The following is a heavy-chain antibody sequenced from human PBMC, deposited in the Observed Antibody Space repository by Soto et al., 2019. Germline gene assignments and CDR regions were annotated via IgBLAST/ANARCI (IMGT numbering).Heavy chain of an antibody. V-gene: IGHV1-69*06. D-gene: IGHD5-18*01. Sequence: QVQLEQSGAEVKKPGSSVKVSCKDSGVTVNSYALIWVRQAPGQGLEWMGSIIPLFGTANSAQKFRDRVTIPADKSTSTAYMELTSLRSEDSAVYYCAGFGYSKGYAYWGQGTLVTVSS. CDR3: AGFGYSKGYAY. J-gene: IGHJ4*02. CDR2: IIPLFGTA. CDR1: GVTVNSYA.